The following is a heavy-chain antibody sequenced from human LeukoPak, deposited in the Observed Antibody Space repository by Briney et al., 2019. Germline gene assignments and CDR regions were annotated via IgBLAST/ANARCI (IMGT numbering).Heavy chain of an antibody. D-gene: IGHD5-24*01. CDR2: IIPIFGTA. CDR3: ARVCRDGYLMDY. Sequence: GASVKVSCKASGGTFSSYAISWVRQAPGQGLEWMGGIIPIFGTANYAQKFQGRVTITTDESTSTAYMELSSLRSEDTAVYYCARVCRDGYLMDYWGQGTLVTVSS. V-gene: IGHV1-69*05. CDR1: GGTFSSYA. J-gene: IGHJ4*02.